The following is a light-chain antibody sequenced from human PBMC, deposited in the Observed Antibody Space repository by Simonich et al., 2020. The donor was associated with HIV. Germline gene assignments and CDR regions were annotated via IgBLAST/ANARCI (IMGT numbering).Light chain of an antibody. Sequence: DIQMTQSPSTLSASLGYRVTITCRASQSISTWLAWYQQKPGKAPKRLIYGASTLQSGVPSRFSGSGSGTEFSLTISSLQPEDFATYYCQQLSSYPTFGQGTRLEIK. V-gene: IGKV1-5*01. CDR2: GAS. CDR3: QQLSSYPT. CDR1: QSISTW. J-gene: IGKJ5*01.